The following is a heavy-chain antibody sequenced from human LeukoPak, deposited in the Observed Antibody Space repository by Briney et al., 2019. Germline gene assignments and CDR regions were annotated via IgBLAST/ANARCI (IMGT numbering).Heavy chain of an antibody. V-gene: IGHV4-4*02. CDR1: GGSISSSNW. CDR2: VYHSGNT. CDR3: ARGWDDGSGSYYLDY. D-gene: IGHD3-10*01. Sequence: SETLSLTCAVSGGSISSSNWWSWVRQPPGKGLEWIGEVYHSGNTNYNASLKTRVTISVDKSKNQFSLKLSSVIAADTAVYYCARGWDDGSGSYYLDYWGQGTLVTVSS. J-gene: IGHJ4*02.